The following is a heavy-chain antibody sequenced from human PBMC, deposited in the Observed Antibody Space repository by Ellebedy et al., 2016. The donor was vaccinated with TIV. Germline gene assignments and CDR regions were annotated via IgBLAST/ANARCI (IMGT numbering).Heavy chain of an antibody. CDR2: MNPKSGHT. CDR1: GYTFTNYD. D-gene: IGHD2-2*01. CDR3: ARRRCCSSTTCKVKTIFGMMTPSPIDT. Sequence: ASVKVSXXTSGYTFTNYDISWVRQATGQGLEWMGWMNPKSGHTGYAQKFLGRLTLTRNTSVTTAYMELSSLKFEDTAVYYCARRRCCSSTTCKVKTIFGMMTPSPIDTWGRGTLVTVSS. J-gene: IGHJ5*02. V-gene: IGHV1-8*01.